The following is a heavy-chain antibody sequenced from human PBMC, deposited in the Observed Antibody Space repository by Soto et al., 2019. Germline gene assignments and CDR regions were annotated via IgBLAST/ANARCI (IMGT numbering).Heavy chain of an antibody. J-gene: IGHJ5*02. D-gene: IGHD6-13*01. CDR2: IYPGDSDT. Sequence: GESLKITCRASGYSFTGSWIAWVRQMPGKGLEWMGIIYPGDSDTRYSPSFQGQVAISVDKSISTAYLQWSSLKASDTALYYWARVAAAGTFGYFDPWGQGTLVTVSS. CDR1: GYSFTGSW. V-gene: IGHV5-51*01. CDR3: ARVAAAGTFGYFDP.